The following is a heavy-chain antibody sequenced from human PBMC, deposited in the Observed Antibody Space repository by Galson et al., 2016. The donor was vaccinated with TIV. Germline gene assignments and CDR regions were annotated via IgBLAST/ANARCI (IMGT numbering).Heavy chain of an antibody. Sequence: SVKVSCKASGYSFTSYGIAWVRQAPGQGLAWMGWISNYGVNTKYAQKFQGRVTLTTDTATSTVYMELRSLRFDDTAVYFCARGRAADHAFDFWGQGTMVTVSS. J-gene: IGHJ3*01. CDR3: ARGRAADHAFDF. D-gene: IGHD2-15*01. CDR2: ISNYGVNT. CDR1: GYSFTSYG. V-gene: IGHV1-18*01.